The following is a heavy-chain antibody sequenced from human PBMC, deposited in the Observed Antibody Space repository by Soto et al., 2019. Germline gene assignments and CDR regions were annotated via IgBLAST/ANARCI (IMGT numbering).Heavy chain of an antibody. J-gene: IGHJ6*02. CDR3: ATNYGDYYYYGMDV. Sequence: GGSLRLSCGASGLTVSRSYMSWARQAPGKGLEYVSAISSNGGSTYYANSVKGRFTISRDNSKNTLYLQMGSLRAEDMAVYYCATNYGDYYYYGMDVWGQGTTVTVSS. V-gene: IGHV3-64*01. CDR1: GLTVSRSY. D-gene: IGHD4-17*01. CDR2: ISSNGGST.